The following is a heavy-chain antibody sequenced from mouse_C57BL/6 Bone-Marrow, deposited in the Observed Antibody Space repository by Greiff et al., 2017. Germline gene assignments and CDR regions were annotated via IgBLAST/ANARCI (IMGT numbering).Heavy chain of an antibody. J-gene: IGHJ3*01. CDR1: GYAFTTYL. Sequence: QVQLQQSGAELVRPGTSVKVSCKASGYAFTTYLIEWVKQRPGQGLEWIGVINPGSGGTNYNEKFKGKATLTADKSASTAYMQLSSLTSEDSAVYVCARSKNWDSWFAYWGQGTLVTVSA. CDR2: INPGSGGT. D-gene: IGHD4-1*01. V-gene: IGHV1-54*01. CDR3: ARSKNWDSWFAY.